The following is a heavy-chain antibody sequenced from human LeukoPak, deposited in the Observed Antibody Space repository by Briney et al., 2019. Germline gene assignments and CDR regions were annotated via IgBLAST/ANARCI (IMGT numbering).Heavy chain of an antibody. CDR2: ISSSGSTI. V-gene: IGHV3-48*03. Sequence: GGSLRLSCAASGFTFSSYEMNWVRQAPGKGLEWVSYISSSGSTIYYADSVKGRFTISRDNSKNTLYLQMNSLRVEDAAVYYCARDHYNLGSYPNPWGQGTLVTVSS. CDR3: ARDHYNLGSYPNP. D-gene: IGHD3-10*01. J-gene: IGHJ5*02. CDR1: GFTFSSYE.